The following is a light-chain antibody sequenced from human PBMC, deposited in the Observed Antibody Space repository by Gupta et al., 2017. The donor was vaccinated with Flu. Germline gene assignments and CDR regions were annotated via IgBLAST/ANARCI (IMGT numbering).Light chain of an antibody. CDR3: ASYTFDTPYV. Sequence: QSALTQPASVSGAPGQSITISCTGTATDIGKYNYVSWYQHRPGRAPRLLIFEVNTRPAGISSRFSGSKSGDSASLTISGLQTDDEGDYFCASYTFDTPYVFGTGTKV. CDR2: EVN. V-gene: IGLV2-14*01. J-gene: IGLJ1*01. CDR1: ATDIGKYNY.